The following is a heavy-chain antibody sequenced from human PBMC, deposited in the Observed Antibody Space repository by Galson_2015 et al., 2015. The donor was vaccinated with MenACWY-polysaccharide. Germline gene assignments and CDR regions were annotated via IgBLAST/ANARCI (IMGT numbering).Heavy chain of an antibody. Sequence: QSGAEVKKPGESLKISCTTSGYDFPTSWIGWVRQMPGKGLEWMGIIWPRDSATIYSPSFQGQVTISADKSTGTAYLQWTSLKASDTAVYYCARRQYKTAWSSLHAWGQGTRVTVSS. D-gene: IGHD1-14*01. CDR3: ARRQYKTAWSSLHA. J-gene: IGHJ5*02. CDR1: GYDFPTSW. V-gene: IGHV5-51*03. CDR2: IWPRDSAT.